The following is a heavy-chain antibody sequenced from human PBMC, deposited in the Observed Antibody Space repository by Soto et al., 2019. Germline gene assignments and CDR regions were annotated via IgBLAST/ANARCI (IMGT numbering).Heavy chain of an antibody. V-gene: IGHV1-18*01. D-gene: IGHD2-15*01. CDR2: ISAYNGNT. CDR1: GYTFTNYG. Sequence: QVQLVQSGSEVKKPGASVKVSCKASGYTFTNYGMSWVRQAPGQGLEWMGWISAYNGNTNHAQNFQGRVTMTTDTSTNTAYMGVGSLRSDDTAVYYCARCYCSVGSCYSCWHFDLWGRGALVTVSS. CDR3: ARCYCSVGSCYSCWHFDL. J-gene: IGHJ2*01.